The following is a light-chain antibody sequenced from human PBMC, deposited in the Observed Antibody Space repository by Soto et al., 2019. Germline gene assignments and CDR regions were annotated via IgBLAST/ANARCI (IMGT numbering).Light chain of an antibody. Sequence: EIVLTQSPGTLSLSPGERATLSCRASQSVSSSYLAWYQQKPGQAPRLLIYGASSRATGIPDRFSGSGSGTDFTLTISRLEHDDFAVYYCQQYGSSLLFTFGPGTKVDIK. CDR2: GAS. V-gene: IGKV3-20*01. CDR1: QSVSSSY. CDR3: QQYGSSLLFT. J-gene: IGKJ3*01.